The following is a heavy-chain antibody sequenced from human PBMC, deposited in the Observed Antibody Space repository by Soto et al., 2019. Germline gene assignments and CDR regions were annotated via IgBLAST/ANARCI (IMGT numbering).Heavy chain of an antibody. CDR1: GFTFSSYE. J-gene: IGHJ3*02. D-gene: IGHD7-27*01. V-gene: IGHV3-48*03. Sequence: GGSLRLSCAASGFTFSSYEMNWVRQAPGKGLEWVSYISSSGSTIYYADSVKGRFTISRDNAKNSLYLQMNSLRAEDTAVYYCARDNWGSVAFDIWGQGTMVTVSS. CDR2: ISSSGSTI. CDR3: ARDNWGSVAFDI.